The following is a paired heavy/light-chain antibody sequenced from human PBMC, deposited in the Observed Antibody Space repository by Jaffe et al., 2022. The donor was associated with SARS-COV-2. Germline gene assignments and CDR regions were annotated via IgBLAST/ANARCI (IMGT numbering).Heavy chain of an antibody. V-gene: IGHV4-59*01. CDR2: IYYSEST. Sequence: QVQLQESGPGLVKPSETLSLTCTVSGGSISSYYWSWIRQPPGKGLEWIGYIYYSESTNYNPSLKSRVTISVDTSKNQFSLSLSSVTAADTAVYYCARGVDIQPWYFYYYMDVWGKGTTVTVSS. J-gene: IGHJ6*03. D-gene: IGHD3-3*01. CDR1: GGSISSYY. CDR3: ARGVDIQPWYFYYYMDV.
Light chain of an antibody. J-gene: IGKJ1*01. CDR1: QGISNY. Sequence: DIQMTQSPSSLSASVGDRVTITCRASQGISNYLAWFQQKPGKAPKSLIYAASSLQSGVPSKFSGSGSGTDFTLTISSLQPDDFATYYCQQYYSYPLTFGQGTKVEIK. V-gene: IGKV1-16*02. CDR2: AAS. CDR3: QQYYSYPLT.